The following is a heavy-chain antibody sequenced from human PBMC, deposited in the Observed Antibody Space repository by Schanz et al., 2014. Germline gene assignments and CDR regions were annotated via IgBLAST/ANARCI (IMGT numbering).Heavy chain of an antibody. Sequence: QVQLQESGPGLVKPSETLSLTCAVSGASVSSFYWSWIRQPAGKGLEWIGHVYATGRTKYNPSLKSRVTMSVDTSQKQISLKLTSVTAADTAVYYCARRGAGGNFDYWGQGTLVTVSS. CDR2: VYATGRT. V-gene: IGHV4-4*07. CDR3: ARRGAGGNFDY. D-gene: IGHD3-10*01. CDR1: GASVSSFY. J-gene: IGHJ4*02.